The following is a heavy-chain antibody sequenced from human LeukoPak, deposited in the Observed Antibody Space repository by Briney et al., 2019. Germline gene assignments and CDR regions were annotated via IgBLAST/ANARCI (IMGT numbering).Heavy chain of an antibody. D-gene: IGHD3-22*01. CDR3: ASERRRDYDSSRFAFDI. CDR1: GGTFSSYA. V-gene: IGHV1-69*01. CDR2: IIPIFGTA. J-gene: IGHJ3*02. Sequence: SEKVSCKASGGTFSSYAISWVRQAPGQGLEWMGGIIPIFGTANYAQKFQGRVTITADESTSTAYMELSSLRSEDTAVYYCASERRRDYDSSRFAFDIWGQGTMVTASS.